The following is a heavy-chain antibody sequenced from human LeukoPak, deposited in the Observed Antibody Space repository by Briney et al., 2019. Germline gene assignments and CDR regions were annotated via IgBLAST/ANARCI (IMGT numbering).Heavy chain of an antibody. CDR1: GGSFSGYY. D-gene: IGHD6-6*01. J-gene: IGHJ4*02. Sequence: SETLSLTCAIHGGSFSGYYWSWIRQPPGKGLEWIGEINHSGSTNYNPSLKSRVTISVDTSKNQFSLKPSSVTAADTAVYYCARGLAARRPGIGYWGREPWSPSPQ. CDR2: INHSGST. CDR3: ARGLAARRPGIGY. V-gene: IGHV4-34*01.